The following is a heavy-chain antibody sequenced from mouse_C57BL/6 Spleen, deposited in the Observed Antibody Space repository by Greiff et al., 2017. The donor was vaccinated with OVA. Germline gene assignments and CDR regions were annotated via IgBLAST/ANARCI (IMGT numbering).Heavy chain of an antibody. CDR3: ARRLYAMDY. CDR2: IDPSASYT. CDR1: GYTFTSYW. Sequence: VQLQQPGAELVMPGASVKLSCKASGYTFTSYWMHWVKQRPGQGLEWIGEIDPSASYTNYNQKFKGKSTLTVAKSSRTAYLQISRLTSEDSAVYYSARRLYAMDYWGQGTSVTVSS. V-gene: IGHV1-69*01. J-gene: IGHJ4*01.